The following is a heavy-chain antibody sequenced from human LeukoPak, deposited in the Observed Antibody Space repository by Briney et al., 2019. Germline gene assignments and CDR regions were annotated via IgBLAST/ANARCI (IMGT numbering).Heavy chain of an antibody. Sequence: SETLSLTCTVSGVSISSYYWSWIRQPPGKGLEWIGYIYYSGSTNYNPSLKSRVTISVDTSKNQFTLKLSSVTAADTAVYYCARADAANYDFWSGYRGFDPWGQGTLVTVSS. V-gene: IGHV4-59*01. CDR1: GVSISSYY. J-gene: IGHJ5*02. D-gene: IGHD3-3*01. CDR3: ARADAANYDFWSGYRGFDP. CDR2: IYYSGST.